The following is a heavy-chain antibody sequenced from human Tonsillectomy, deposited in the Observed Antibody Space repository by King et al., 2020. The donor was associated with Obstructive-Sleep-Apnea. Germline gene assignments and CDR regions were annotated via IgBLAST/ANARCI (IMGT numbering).Heavy chain of an antibody. CDR3: ARDGPGHCSSTSCYWFDP. CDR2: IIPIFGTA. J-gene: IGHJ5*02. Sequence: QLVQSGAEVKKPGSSVKVSCKASGGTFSSYAISWVRQAPGQGLEWMGGIIPIFGTANYAQKFQGRVTITADESTSTAYMELSSLRSEYTAVYYCARDGPGHCSSTSCYWFDPWGQGTLVTVSS. D-gene: IGHD2-2*01. CDR1: GGTFSSYA. V-gene: IGHV1-69*12.